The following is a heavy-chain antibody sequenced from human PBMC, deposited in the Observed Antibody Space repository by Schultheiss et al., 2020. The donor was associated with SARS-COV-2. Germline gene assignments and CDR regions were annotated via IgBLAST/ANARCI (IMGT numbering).Heavy chain of an antibody. CDR1: GFIFNNYA. Sequence: GESLKISCAVSGFIFNNYAMSWVRQAPGKGLEWVAVISYDGSNKYYADSVKGRFTISRDNSKNTLYLQMNSLKTEDTAVYYCARVRIVVVPAAIPKDNYYMDVWGKGTTVTVSS. CDR3: ARVRIVVVPAAIPKDNYYMDV. D-gene: IGHD2-2*01. CDR2: ISYDGSNK. J-gene: IGHJ6*03. V-gene: IGHV3-30-3*01.